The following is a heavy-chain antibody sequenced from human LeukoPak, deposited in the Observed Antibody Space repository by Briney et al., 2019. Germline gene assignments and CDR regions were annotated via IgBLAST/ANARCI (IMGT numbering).Heavy chain of an antibody. V-gene: IGHV3-23*01. Sequence: GGSLRLSCAASGFTFSSYAMSWVRQAPEKGLEWVSAISGSGGSTYYADSVKGRFTISRDNSKNTLYLQMNSLRAEDTAVYYCAKDNGEGEYFDYWGQGTLVTVSS. J-gene: IGHJ4*02. CDR1: GFTFSSYA. CDR3: AKDNGEGEYFDY. CDR2: ISGSGGST.